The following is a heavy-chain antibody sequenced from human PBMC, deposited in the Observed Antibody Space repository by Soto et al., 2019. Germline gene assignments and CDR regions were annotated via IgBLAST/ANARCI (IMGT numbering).Heavy chain of an antibody. CDR3: ARADYYDRSGYLLPCGY. CDR2: MNPNSGNT. Sequence: QVQLVQSVAEVKKPGASVKVSCKASGYTFTSYDINWVRQDTGQGLEWMGWMNPNSGNTGYAQKFQGRVTMTRNTSISTAYMELSSLRSEDTAVYYCARADYYDRSGYLLPCGYWGQGTLVTVSS. CDR1: GYTFTSYD. V-gene: IGHV1-8*01. D-gene: IGHD3-22*01. J-gene: IGHJ4*02.